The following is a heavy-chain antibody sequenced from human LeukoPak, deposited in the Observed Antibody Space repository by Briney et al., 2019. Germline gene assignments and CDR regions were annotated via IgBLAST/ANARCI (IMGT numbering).Heavy chain of an antibody. CDR3: ARDLPSYCSGGSCYGHYYGMDV. CDR1: GYTFTGYF. D-gene: IGHD2-15*01. V-gene: IGHV1-2*04. CDR2: INPDNGGT. Sequence: ASVKVSCKASGYTFTGYFIHWVRQAPGQGLEWMGWINPDNGGTNYAQKFQGWVTMARDTSISTAYLEVTRLRSEDTAVYYCARDLPSYCSGGSCYGHYYGMDVWGQGTTVTVSS. J-gene: IGHJ6*02.